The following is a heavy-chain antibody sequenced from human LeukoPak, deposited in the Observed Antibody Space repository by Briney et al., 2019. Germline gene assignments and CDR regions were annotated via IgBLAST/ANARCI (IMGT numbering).Heavy chain of an antibody. D-gene: IGHD3-10*01. CDR2: IYYSGST. CDR3: ARGSSYRYYYYYYGMDV. V-gene: IGHV4-59*01. CDR1: GGSISSYY. J-gene: IGHJ6*02. Sequence: SETLSLTCTVSGGSISSYYWSWIRQPPVKELEWIGYIYYSGSTNYNPSLKSRVTISVDTSKNQFSLKLSSVTAADTAVYYCARGSSYRYYYYYYGMDVWGQGTTVTVSS.